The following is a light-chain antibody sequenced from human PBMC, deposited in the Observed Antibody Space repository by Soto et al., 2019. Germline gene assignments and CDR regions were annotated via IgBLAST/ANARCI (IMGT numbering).Light chain of an antibody. CDR3: QQYGSSPRT. J-gene: IGKJ1*01. CDR1: QSITRNY. CDR2: GAS. Sequence: EIVFSQSPGTLSLSPGEGATLSCRASQSITRNYLAWYQQKSGQAPRLLIYGASSRATGIPDRFSGSGSGTDFTLTISRLEPEDFAVYYCQQYGSSPRTFGQGTKVDI. V-gene: IGKV3-20*01.